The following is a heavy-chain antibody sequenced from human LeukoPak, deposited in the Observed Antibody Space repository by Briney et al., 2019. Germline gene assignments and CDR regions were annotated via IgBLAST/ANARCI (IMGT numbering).Heavy chain of an antibody. J-gene: IGHJ2*01. CDR3: ARVPKYFDL. CDR1: GGSFSGFY. V-gene: IGHV4-34*01. CDR2: INHSRST. Sequence: PSETLSLTCAVYGGSFSGFYWTWIRQPPGKGLEWIGQINHSRSTHYNPSLKSRVTISVDTPKNQFSLKLSSVTAADTAVYYCARVPKYFDLWGRGTLVTVSS.